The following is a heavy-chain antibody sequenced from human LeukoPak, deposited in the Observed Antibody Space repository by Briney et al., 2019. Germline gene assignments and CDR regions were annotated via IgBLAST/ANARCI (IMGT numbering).Heavy chain of an antibody. J-gene: IGHJ4*02. CDR1: GFTFSNYW. D-gene: IGHD2-15*01. V-gene: IGHV3-74*01. Sequence: PGGSLRLSCAASGFTFSNYWMHWVRQAPEKGPVWVSRINSDGNITTYADSVKGRFSISRDNAKNALYLQMNSLRAEDTAVYYCARELSGGSSRHFDYWGQGTLVTVSS. CDR2: INSDGNIT. CDR3: ARELSGGSSRHFDY.